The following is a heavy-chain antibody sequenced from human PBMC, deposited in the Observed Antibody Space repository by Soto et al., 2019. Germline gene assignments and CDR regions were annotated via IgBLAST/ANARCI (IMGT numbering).Heavy chain of an antibody. CDR3: AKDRYCSSTSCYGRYFDY. V-gene: IGHV3-23*01. CDR1: GFTFRSYA. CDR2: ISGSGGST. D-gene: IGHD2-2*01. Sequence: TGGSLRLSCAASGFTFRSYAMSWVRQAPGKGLEWVSAISGSGGSTYYADSVKGRFTISRDNSKNTLYLQMNSLRAEDTAVYYCAKDRYCSSTSCYGRYFDYWGQGTLVTVSS. J-gene: IGHJ4*02.